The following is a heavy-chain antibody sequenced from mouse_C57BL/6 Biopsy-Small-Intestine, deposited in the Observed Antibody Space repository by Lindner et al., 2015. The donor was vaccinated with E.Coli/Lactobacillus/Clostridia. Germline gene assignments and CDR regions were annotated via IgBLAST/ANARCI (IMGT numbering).Heavy chain of an antibody. Sequence: VQLQESGPELVKSGASVRISCKASGYSFTGNYINWVKQGPEKRLEWIGEINPSTNSTTYNQKFRAKATLTVDKSSSTAYMQFKSLTSEDSAVYYCARREVYYFDFWGQGTTLTVSS. CDR2: INPSTNST. CDR1: GYSFTGNY. CDR3: ARREVYYFDF. V-gene: IGHV1-42*01. J-gene: IGHJ2*01.